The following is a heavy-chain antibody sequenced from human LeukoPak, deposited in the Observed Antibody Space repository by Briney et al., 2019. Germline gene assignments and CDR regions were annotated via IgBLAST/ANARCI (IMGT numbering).Heavy chain of an antibody. V-gene: IGHV3-7*01. J-gene: IGHJ4*02. Sequence: GRSLRLSCVASGFTFRSNWMDWVRQAPGKGLEWVANIKRDGSEKNYVDSVKGRFTISRDNAKNSLYLEMNSLRAEDTAVYYCAKEGNWNLDYWGQGALVTVSS. CDR2: IKRDGSEK. CDR3: AKEGNWNLDY. CDR1: GFTFRSNW. D-gene: IGHD1-1*01.